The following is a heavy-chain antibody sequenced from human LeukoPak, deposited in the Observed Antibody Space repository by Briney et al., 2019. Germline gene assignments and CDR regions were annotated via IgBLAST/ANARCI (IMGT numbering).Heavy chain of an antibody. J-gene: IGHJ4*02. Sequence: GGSLSLSCEPSGFPFSSYWMLWVRQAPGKGLVWVSRISGDGTIKTYADFVRGRFTISRDNAKNTLYLQMNSLRGEDTAVYYCASGGRSFGYDSWGEGTLVTVSS. D-gene: IGHD2-15*01. CDR1: GFPFSSYW. V-gene: IGHV3-74*03. CDR3: ASGGRSFGYDS. CDR2: ISGDGTIK.